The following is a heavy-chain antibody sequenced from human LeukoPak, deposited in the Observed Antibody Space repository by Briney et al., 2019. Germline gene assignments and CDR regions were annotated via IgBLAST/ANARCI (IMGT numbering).Heavy chain of an antibody. J-gene: IGHJ4*02. CDR2: IYPGDSDT. CDR1: GYSFTSYW. CDR3: ATSRIMATISPFDY. D-gene: IGHD5-24*01. V-gene: IGHV5-51*01. Sequence: GESLTISCKGSGYSFTSYWIGWVRQMPGKGLEWMGIIYPGDSDTRYSPSFQGQVTFSADNSIGTAYLQWSSLKASDTAMYYCATSRIMATISPFDYWGQGTRVTVSS.